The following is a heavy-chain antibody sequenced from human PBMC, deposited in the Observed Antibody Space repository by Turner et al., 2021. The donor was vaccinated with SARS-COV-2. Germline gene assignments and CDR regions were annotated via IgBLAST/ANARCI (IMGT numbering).Heavy chain of an antibody. CDR2: ICYHGNNE. J-gene: IGHJ4*02. CDR3: ARAGLLHENDY. CDR1: GFSFSSYG. V-gene: IGHV3-33*01. Sequence: QVHLVEYGGGVVKPGRSLRLSCAAFGFSFSSYGMHWVRQAPGKGLEWVAVICYHGNNEDYGDSVKGRFTISRDISKNTLYLQMSSLRVEDTAVYYCARAGLLHENDYWGQGTLVTVSS.